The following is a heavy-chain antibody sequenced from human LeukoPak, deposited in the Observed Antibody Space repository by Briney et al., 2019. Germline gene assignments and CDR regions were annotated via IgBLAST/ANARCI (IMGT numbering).Heavy chain of an antibody. D-gene: IGHD6-19*01. J-gene: IGHJ4*02. V-gene: IGHV3-30*04. Sequence: SGGSLRLSCAASGFTFSSYAMHWVRQAPGKGLERVAVISYDGSNKYYADSVKGRFTISRDNSKNTLYLQMNSLRAEDTAVYYCASDPAGTYYFDYWGQGTLVTVSS. CDR2: ISYDGSNK. CDR3: ASDPAGTYYFDY. CDR1: GFTFSSYA.